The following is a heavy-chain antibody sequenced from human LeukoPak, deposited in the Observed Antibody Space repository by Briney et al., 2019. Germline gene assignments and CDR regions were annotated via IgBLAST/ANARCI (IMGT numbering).Heavy chain of an antibody. CDR1: GYTFTSYY. J-gene: IGHJ5*02. CDR2: INPSGGST. CDR3: ARVLLTGDHPFDP. D-gene: IGHD7-27*01. Sequence: GASVKVSCKASGYTFTSYYMHWVRQAPGQGLEWMGIINPSGGSTSYAQKFQGRVTMTRDTSTSTVYMELSSLRSEDTAVYYCARVLLTGDHPFDPWGQGTLVTVST. V-gene: IGHV1-46*01.